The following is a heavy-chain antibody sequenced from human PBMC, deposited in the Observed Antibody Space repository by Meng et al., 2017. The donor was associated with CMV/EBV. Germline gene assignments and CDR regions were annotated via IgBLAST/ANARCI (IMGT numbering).Heavy chain of an antibody. V-gene: IGHV3-23*01. J-gene: IGHJ4*02. CDR3: AKDYDSSGLGAYYFDY. CDR2: ISGSGVST. Sequence: GESLKISCAASGFTFSNFAMNWVRQAPGKGLEWVSSISGSGVSTNYADSVKGRFTVSRDNSKNTLYLQTNSLRAEDTAVYYCAKDYDSSGLGAYYFDYWGQGTLVTVSS. CDR1: GFTFSNFA. D-gene: IGHD3-22*01.